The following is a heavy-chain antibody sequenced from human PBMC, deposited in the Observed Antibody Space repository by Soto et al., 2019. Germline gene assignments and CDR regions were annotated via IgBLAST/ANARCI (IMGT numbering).Heavy chain of an antibody. V-gene: IGHV4-59*08. J-gene: IGHJ4*02. CDR3: ARHAGSLGY. CDR2: VYYSGSA. Sequence: QVYLQESGPGLVKPSETLSLTCTISGSSITNYQWSWIRQPPGKGLEWIGHVYYSGSANYNPTLKSRVTISIDTSKSQFSLNLGSVTAADTAVYFCARHAGSLGYWGQGTLVTVSS. D-gene: IGHD2-2*03. CDR1: GSSITNYQ.